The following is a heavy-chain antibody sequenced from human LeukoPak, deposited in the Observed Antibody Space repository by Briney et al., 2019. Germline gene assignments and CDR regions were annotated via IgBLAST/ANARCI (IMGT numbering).Heavy chain of an antibody. CDR2: INPSGGST. CDR3: ARDFTVRSSGYHFDY. J-gene: IGHJ4*02. V-gene: IGHV1-46*01. CDR1: GYTFTSYY. Sequence: EASVKVSCKASGYTFTSYYMHWVRQAPGQGLEWMGIINPSGGSTSYAQKFQGRVTMTRDTSTSTVYMELSSLRSEDTAVYYCARDFTVRSSGYHFDYWGQGTLVTVSS. D-gene: IGHD3-22*01.